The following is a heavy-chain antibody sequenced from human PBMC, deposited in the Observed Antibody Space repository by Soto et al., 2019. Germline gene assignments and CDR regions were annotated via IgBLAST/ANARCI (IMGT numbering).Heavy chain of an antibody. CDR3: AKDRRADWESYYYYAMDV. CDR1: GGTFSSFT. D-gene: IGHD1-26*01. V-gene: IGHV1-69*13. Sequence: SVKVSCKASGGTFSSFTISRVRQAPGQGLEWMGGIIPIYSTANYAQKVQGRVTITADASTRTAYMELSSLRSEDTAVYYCAKDRRADWESYYYYAMDVWGQGTTVTVSS. CDR2: IIPIYSTA. J-gene: IGHJ6*02.